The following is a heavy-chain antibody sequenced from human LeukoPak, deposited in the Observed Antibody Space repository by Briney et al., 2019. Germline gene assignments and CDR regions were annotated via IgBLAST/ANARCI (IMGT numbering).Heavy chain of an antibody. CDR3: AKVTYGSGTYGAFDS. CDR2: ISPSGDIT. D-gene: IGHD3-10*01. J-gene: IGHJ4*02. V-gene: IGHV3-23*01. CDR1: GFTFSSYG. Sequence: GGSLRLSCAASGFTFSSYGMHWVRQAPGKGLEWVSGISPSGDITYYADSVKGRFTISRDNSKNTLYLQMNSLRAEDTAIYYCAKVTYGSGTYGAFDSWGQGTLVTVSS.